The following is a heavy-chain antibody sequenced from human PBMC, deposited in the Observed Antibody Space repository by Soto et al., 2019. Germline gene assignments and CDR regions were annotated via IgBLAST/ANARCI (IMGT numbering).Heavy chain of an antibody. J-gene: IGHJ5*02. D-gene: IGHD6-19*01. Sequence: QVQLVQSGAEVKKPGSSVKVSCKASGGTFSSYAISWVRQAPGQGLEWMGGIIPIFGTANYAQKFQGRVTITADESTSTDYMELSSLGSEDTVVEYCATEGGEAGTSDNWFDPCGQGTLVTVSS. V-gene: IGHV1-69*19. CDR2: IIPIFGTA. CDR3: ATEGGEAGTSDNWFDP. CDR1: GGTFSSYA.